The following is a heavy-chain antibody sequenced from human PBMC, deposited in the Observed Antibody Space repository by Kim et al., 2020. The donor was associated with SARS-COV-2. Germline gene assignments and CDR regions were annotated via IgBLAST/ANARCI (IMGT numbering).Heavy chain of an antibody. CDR3: ARSKSSYYYGMDV. CDR1: GFTFSSYA. J-gene: IGHJ6*02. CDR2: ISYDGSNK. Sequence: GGSLRLSCAASGFTFSSYAMHWVRQAPGKGLEWVAVISYDGSNKYYADSVKGRFTISRDNSKNTLYLQMNSLRAEDTAVYYCARSKSSYYYGMDVWGQGTTVTVSS. V-gene: IGHV3-30-3*01.